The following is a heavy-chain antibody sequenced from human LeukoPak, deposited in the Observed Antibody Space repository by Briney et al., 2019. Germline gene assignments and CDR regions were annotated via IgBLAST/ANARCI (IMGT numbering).Heavy chain of an antibody. CDR2: IKSKTDGGTT. D-gene: IGHD6-13*01. V-gene: IGHV3-15*01. CDR3: TTVKGDSSWDRYNRFDP. J-gene: IGHJ5*02. Sequence: PGGSLRLSCAASGFTFSKAWMSWVRQAPGKGLDWIGRIKSKTDGGTTDYAAPVKGRFTISRGDSKNTLYLQMNSLKTEDTALYYCTTVKGDSSWDRYNRFDPWGQGTLVTVSS. CDR1: GFTFSKAW.